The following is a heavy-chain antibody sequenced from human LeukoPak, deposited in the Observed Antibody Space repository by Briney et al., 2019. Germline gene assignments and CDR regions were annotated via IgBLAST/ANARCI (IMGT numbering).Heavy chain of an antibody. CDR3: ARDNAFSPFDP. J-gene: IGHJ5*02. V-gene: IGHV4-31*11. CDR2: IYYSGST. Sequence: PSETLSLTCAVYGGSFSGYYWSWIRQHPGKGLEWIGYIYYSGSTYYNPSLKSRVTISVDTSKNQFSLKLSSVTAADTAVYYCARDNAFSPFDPWGQGTLVTVSS. CDR1: GGSFSGYY. D-gene: IGHD2/OR15-2a*01.